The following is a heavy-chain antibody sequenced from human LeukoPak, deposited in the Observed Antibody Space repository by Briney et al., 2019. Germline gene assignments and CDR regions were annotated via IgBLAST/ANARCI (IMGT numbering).Heavy chain of an antibody. D-gene: IGHD5-18*01. CDR1: GYTFTSYD. V-gene: IGHV1-8*01. Sequence: ASVKVSCKAFGYTFTSYDINWVRQATGQGLEWMGWMNPNSGNTGYAQKFQGRVTMTRNTSISTAYMELSSLRSEDTAVYYCARDAGGYSYLYYYYYMDVWGKGTTVTVSS. CDR3: ARDAGGYSYLYYYYYMDV. J-gene: IGHJ6*03. CDR2: MNPNSGNT.